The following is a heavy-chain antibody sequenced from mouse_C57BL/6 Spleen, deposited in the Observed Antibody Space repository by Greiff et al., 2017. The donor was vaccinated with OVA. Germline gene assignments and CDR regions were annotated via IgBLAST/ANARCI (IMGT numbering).Heavy chain of an antibody. CDR1: GYTFTSYW. V-gene: IGHV1-64*01. CDR2: IHPNSGST. Sequence: VQLQQPGAELVKPGASVKLSCKASGYTFTSYWMHWVKPRPGQGLEWIGMIHPNSGSTNYNEKFKSKATLTVDKSSSTAYMQLSSLTSEDSAVYYCARGGYYGSSPYYFDYWGQGTTLTVSS. D-gene: IGHD1-1*01. CDR3: ARGGYYGSSPYYFDY. J-gene: IGHJ2*01.